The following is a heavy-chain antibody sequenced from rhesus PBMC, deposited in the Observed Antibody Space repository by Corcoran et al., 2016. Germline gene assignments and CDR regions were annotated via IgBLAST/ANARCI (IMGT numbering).Heavy chain of an antibody. Sequence: QVQLQESGPGLVKPSETLSLTCGVSGYSISSGYGWPWIRQPPGKGLEWIGYIGGRSGSTNYNPSLKSRVTISKDTSKNQFSLKLRSVTAADTAVYYCARRGVDTFDFWGQGLRVTVSS. CDR2: IGGRSGST. J-gene: IGHJ3*01. V-gene: IGHV4-127*01. D-gene: IGHD3-34*01. CDR1: GYSISSGYG. CDR3: ARRGVDTFDF.